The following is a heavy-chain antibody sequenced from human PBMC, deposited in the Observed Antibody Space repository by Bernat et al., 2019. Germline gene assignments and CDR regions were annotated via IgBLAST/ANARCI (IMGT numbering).Heavy chain of an antibody. D-gene: IGHD6-6*01. J-gene: IGHJ4*02. CDR3: ARDYPPKREQLGRTFDY. CDR2: ISSSSSYI. Sequence: EVQLVESGGGLVKPGGALRLSCAASGFTFSSYSMNGVRQAPGKGLEWGSSISSSSSYIYYADSVKGRFTISRDNAKNSLYLQMNSLRAEDTAVYYCARDYPPKREQLGRTFDYWGQGTLVTVSS. CDR1: GFTFSSYS. V-gene: IGHV3-21*01.